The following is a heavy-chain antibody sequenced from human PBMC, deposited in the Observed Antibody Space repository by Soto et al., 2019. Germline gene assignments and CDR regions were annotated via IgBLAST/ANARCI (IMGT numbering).Heavy chain of an antibody. D-gene: IGHD3-10*01. Sequence: QVQLVQSGAEVKKPGASVKVSCKASGYTFTSHDINWVRQATGQGLEWMGWMNPNSGNTGYEQKFKGRVTMTRNTSISTAYMELSSLRSEDTAVYYCARGINYYDSGDDAFDIWGQGTMVTVSS. CDR3: ARGINYYDSGDDAFDI. CDR1: GYTFTSHD. V-gene: IGHV1-8*01. CDR2: MNPNSGNT. J-gene: IGHJ3*02.